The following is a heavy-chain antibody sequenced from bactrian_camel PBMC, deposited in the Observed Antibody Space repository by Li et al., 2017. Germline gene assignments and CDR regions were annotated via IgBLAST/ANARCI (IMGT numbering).Heavy chain of an antibody. CDR2: INSSGRST. V-gene: IGHV3S42*01. CDR3: VKDPPAAGPRGSWYVDDFNH. Sequence: VQLVESGGGLVQPGGSLRLSCAASGFTFRTYAMTWVRQAPGKGLEWVSDINSSGRSTNYADSVKGRFTISRDSAKNTLYLQLKALKSEDTAMYYCVKDPPAAGPRGSWYVDDFNHWGQGTQVTVS. CDR1: GFTFRTYA. J-gene: IGHJ4*01. D-gene: IGHD6*01.